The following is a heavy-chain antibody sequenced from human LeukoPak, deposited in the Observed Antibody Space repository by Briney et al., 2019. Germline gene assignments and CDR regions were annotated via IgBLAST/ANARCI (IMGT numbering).Heavy chain of an antibody. V-gene: IGHV4-4*07. J-gene: IGHJ4*02. CDR2: IYTSGST. CDR1: GYSISSAY. CDR3: ARDCSSTSCVDY. D-gene: IGHD2-2*01. Sequence: SETLSLTCTVSGYSISSAYQWGWGWIRQPPGRGLEWIGRIYTSGSTNYNPSLKSRVTMSVDTSKNQFSLKLSSVTAADTAVYYCARDCSSTSCVDYWGQGTLVTVSS.